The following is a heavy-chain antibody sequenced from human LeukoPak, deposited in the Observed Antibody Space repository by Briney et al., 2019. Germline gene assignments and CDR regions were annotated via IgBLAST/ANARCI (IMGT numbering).Heavy chain of an antibody. CDR1: GGSISSYY. D-gene: IGHD2-2*01. CDR3: ARYQRPDAFDV. V-gene: IGHV4-59*12. Sequence: SETLSLTCTVSGGSISSYYWSWIRQPPGKGLEWIGSIYYSGSTYYNPSLKSRVTISVDTSKNQFSLKLSSVTAADTAVYYCARYQRPDAFDVWGQGTMVTVSS. CDR2: IYYSGST. J-gene: IGHJ3*01.